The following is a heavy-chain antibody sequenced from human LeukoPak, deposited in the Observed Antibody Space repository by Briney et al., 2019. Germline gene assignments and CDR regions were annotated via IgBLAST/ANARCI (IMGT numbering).Heavy chain of an antibody. CDR2: IYTSGST. J-gene: IGHJ4*02. Sequence: SETLSLTCIVSGGSISSGSYYWSWIPQPAGKGLEWIGRIYTSGSTNYNPSLKSRVTISVDTSKNQFSLKLSSVTAADTAAYFCATTHSSWHSSFDYWGQGTLVTVSS. D-gene: IGHD6-13*01. CDR3: ATTHSSWHSSFDY. CDR1: GGSISSGSYY. V-gene: IGHV4-61*02.